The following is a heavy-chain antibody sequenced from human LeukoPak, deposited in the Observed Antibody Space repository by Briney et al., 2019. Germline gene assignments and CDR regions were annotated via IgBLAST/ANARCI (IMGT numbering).Heavy chain of an antibody. V-gene: IGHV4-34*01. Sequence: PSETLSLTCAVYGGSFSGYYWSWIRQPPGKGLEWIGEINHSGSTKYNPSLKSRVTISVDTSKNQFSLKLSSVTAADTAVYYCARGRLRYCSSTSCPSAFQHWGQGTLVTVSS. D-gene: IGHD2-2*01. CDR3: ARGRLRYCSSTSCPSAFQH. J-gene: IGHJ1*01. CDR1: GGSFSGYY. CDR2: INHSGST.